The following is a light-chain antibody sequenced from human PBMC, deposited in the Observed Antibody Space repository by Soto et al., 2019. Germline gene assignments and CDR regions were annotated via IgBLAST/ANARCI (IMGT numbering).Light chain of an antibody. CDR1: QSVSSN. Sequence: EIVMTQSPATLSVSPGERATLSCRASQSVSSNLAWYQQKPGQAPRLLIYGASTRATGIPARFSGSGSGTEFNLTISSLQSEDFAVYYCQQYNNWPREFTFGPGTKVDIK. CDR3: QQYNNWPREFT. J-gene: IGKJ3*01. CDR2: GAS. V-gene: IGKV3-15*01.